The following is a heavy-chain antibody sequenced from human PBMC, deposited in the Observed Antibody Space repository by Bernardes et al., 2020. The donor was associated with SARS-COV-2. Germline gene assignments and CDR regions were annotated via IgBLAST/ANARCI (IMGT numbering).Heavy chain of an antibody. CDR2: ISGSGGST. J-gene: IGHJ4*02. D-gene: IGHD2-2*01. CDR1: GFTFSSYA. V-gene: IGHV3-23*01. Sequence: GGSLRLSCAASGFTFSSYAMSWVRQAPGKGLEWVSAISGSGGSTYYADSVKGRFTISRDNSKNTLYLQMNSLRAEDTAVYYCAKDGGYCSSTSCQKSDFDCWGQGTLVTVSS. CDR3: AKDGGYCSSTSCQKSDFDC.